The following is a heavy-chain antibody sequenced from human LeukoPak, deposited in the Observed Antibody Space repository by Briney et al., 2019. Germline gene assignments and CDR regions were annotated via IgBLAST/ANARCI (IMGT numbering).Heavy chain of an antibody. CDR1: GGTFSSYA. V-gene: IGHV1-69*13. Sequence: EASVKVSCKASGGTFSSYAISWVRQAPGQGLEWMGGIIPIFGTANYAQKFQGRVTITADESTSTAYMELSSLRSEDTAVYYCAIRHCSSTSCYVGAFDIWGQGTVVTVSS. J-gene: IGHJ3*02. D-gene: IGHD2-2*01. CDR3: AIRHCSSTSCYVGAFDI. CDR2: IIPIFGTA.